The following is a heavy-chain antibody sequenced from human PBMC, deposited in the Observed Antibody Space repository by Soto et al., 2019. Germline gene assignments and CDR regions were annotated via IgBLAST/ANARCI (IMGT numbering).Heavy chain of an antibody. CDR2: INHSGST. CDR1: GVSVSRDY. D-gene: IGHD2-15*01. Sequence: SETLSLTCTVSGVSVSRDYQWIWIRQPPGKGLEWIGEINHSGSTNYNPSLKSRVTISVDTSKNQFSLKLSSVTAADTAVYYCARGPCSGGSCYRPAYWGQGTLVTVSS. J-gene: IGHJ4*02. CDR3: ARGPCSGGSCYRPAY. V-gene: IGHV4-34*01.